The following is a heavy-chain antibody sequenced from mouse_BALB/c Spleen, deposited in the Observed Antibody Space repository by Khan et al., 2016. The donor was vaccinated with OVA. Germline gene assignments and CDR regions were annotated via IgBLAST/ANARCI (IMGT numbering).Heavy chain of an antibody. J-gene: IGHJ4*01. CDR2: ISYSGST. CDR1: GYSITSDYA. CDR3: ARSGYDDYAMDY. Sequence: EVQLQESGPGLVKPSQSLSLTCTVTGYSITSDYAWNWIRQFPGNKLEWMGYISYSGSTSYNPSLKSRISITRDTSKNQFFLQLNSVTTEDTATYYWARSGYDDYAMDYWGQGTSVTVSS. D-gene: IGHD2-2*01. V-gene: IGHV3-2*02.